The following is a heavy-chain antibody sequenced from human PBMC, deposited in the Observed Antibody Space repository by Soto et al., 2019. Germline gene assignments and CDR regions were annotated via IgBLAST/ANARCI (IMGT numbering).Heavy chain of an antibody. V-gene: IGHV1-3*01. CDR3: ARVRDYDILTGDYGMDV. J-gene: IGHJ6*02. CDR2: INAGKGNT. D-gene: IGHD3-9*01. CDR1: GYTFTSYA. Sequence: QVQLVQSGAEVKKPGASVKVSCKASGYTFTSYAMHWVRQAPGQRLEWMGWINAGKGNTKYSQKFQGRVTITRDTYXSXXYMELGSLRSDDTAVYYCARVRDYDILTGDYGMDVWGQGTTVTVSS.